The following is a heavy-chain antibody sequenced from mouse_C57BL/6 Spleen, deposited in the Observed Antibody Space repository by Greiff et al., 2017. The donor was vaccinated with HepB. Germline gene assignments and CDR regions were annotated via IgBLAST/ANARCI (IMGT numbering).Heavy chain of an antibody. CDR1: GYAFSSYW. Sequence: VQLQQSGAELVKPGASVKISCKASGYAFSSYWMNWVKQRPGKGLEWIGQIYPGDGDTNYNGKFKGKATLTADKSSSTAYMQLSSLTSEDSAVYFCARNDGPIYAMDYWGQGTSVTVSS. CDR3: ARNDGPIYAMDY. D-gene: IGHD2-3*01. V-gene: IGHV1-80*01. CDR2: IYPGDGDT. J-gene: IGHJ4*01.